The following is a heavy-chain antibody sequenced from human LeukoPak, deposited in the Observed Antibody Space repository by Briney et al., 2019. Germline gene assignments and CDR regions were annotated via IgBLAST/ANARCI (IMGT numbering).Heavy chain of an antibody. V-gene: IGHV3-48*04. CDR1: GLTFSSYS. D-gene: IGHD6-6*01. J-gene: IGHJ4*02. CDR3: ARGAAHPGDY. CDR2: ISSSSSTI. Sequence: PGGSLRLSCAASGLTFSSYSMNWVRQAPGKGLEWVSYISSSSSTIYYADSVKGRFTISRDNAKNSLYLQMNSLRAEDTAVYYCARGAAHPGDYWGQGTLVTVSS.